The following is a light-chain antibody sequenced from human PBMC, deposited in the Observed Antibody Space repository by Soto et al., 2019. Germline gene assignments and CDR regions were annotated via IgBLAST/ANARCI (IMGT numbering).Light chain of an antibody. CDR3: SSYTSSSTL. CDR1: SSDVGSYNY. Sequence: QSALTQPASVSGSPGQSITISCTGTSSDVGSYNYVSWYQQHPGKAPKLMIYEVSDRPSGISSRFSGSKSGNTASLTISGLQPEDAADYYCSSYTSSSTLFGNGTKVIVL. V-gene: IGLV2-14*01. CDR2: EVS. J-gene: IGLJ1*01.